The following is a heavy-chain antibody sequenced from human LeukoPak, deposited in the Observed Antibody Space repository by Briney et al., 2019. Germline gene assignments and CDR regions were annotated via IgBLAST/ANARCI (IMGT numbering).Heavy chain of an antibody. CDR3: ARGSGSSWGQYDY. V-gene: IGHV4-59*02. J-gene: IGHJ4*02. D-gene: IGHD3-10*01. CDR2: IYYTGT. CDR1: GGSVTDYY. Sequence: SETLSLTCTVSGGSVTDYYWSWIRQSPGKGLEWIGYIYYTGTSYNPSLKSRVTISADTTKNQFSLKLSSVTAADTAVYYCARGSGSSWGQYDYWGQGTLVTVSS.